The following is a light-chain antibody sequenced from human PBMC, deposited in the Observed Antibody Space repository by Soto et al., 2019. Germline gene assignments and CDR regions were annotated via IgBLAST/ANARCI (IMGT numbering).Light chain of an antibody. CDR3: SSYTSTSIPYV. J-gene: IGLJ1*01. Sequence: QSVLTQPASVSGSPGQSITISCTGTSSDVGGYTYVSWYQQHPGKAPELMIYEVSNRPSGVSNRFSGSKSGNTASLTISGLQDEDESDYYCSSYTSTSIPYVFGTGIKVTVL. V-gene: IGLV2-14*01. CDR1: SSDVGGYTY. CDR2: EVS.